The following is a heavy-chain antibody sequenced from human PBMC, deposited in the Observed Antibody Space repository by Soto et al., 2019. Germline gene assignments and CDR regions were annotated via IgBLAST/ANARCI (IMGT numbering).Heavy chain of an antibody. CDR2: IAVSSGNT. CDR3: ADTNDFCPYYYYYYGMDV. V-gene: IGHV1-58*01. J-gene: IGHJ6*02. Sequence: AGKASCNASGFTFTSSAVQWVRQAREQRRKGIGWIAVSSGNTSYAQKFQARVTITRNMSTSTDYMEQSSMKSEETDETDFADTNDFCPYYYYYYGMDVWGQGTTVTVSS. D-gene: IGHD2-21*02. CDR1: GFTFTSSA.